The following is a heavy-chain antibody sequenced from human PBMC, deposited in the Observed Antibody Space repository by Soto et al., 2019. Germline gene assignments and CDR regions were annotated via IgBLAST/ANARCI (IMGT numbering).Heavy chain of an antibody. CDR3: AQDRGWGVVSPSHDS. CDR1: GFTFRNFV. CDR2: IRATGGQT. Sequence: EVQLLESGGGVVQPGGSLRLSCAASGFTFRNFVMSWVRQAPGKGLEWVSAIRATGGQTFYADSVKGRFTISRDNSKNMLYLQINNLRDEDTALYFCAQDRGWGVVSPSHDSWCQGTLVTVSS. J-gene: IGHJ4*02. V-gene: IGHV3-23*01. D-gene: IGHD2-21*01.